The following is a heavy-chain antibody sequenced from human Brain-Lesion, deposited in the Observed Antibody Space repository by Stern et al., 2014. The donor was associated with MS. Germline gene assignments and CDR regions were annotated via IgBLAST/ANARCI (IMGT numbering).Heavy chain of an antibody. CDR3: ARDWSGTSIHLAPAYGGHIRFDP. D-gene: IGHD5-18*01. J-gene: IGHJ5*02. Sequence: QVQLVESGPGLVKPSQTLSLTCTVSGDSITSGGYYWSWIRQHPGRGLEWIGYIYYSGANFYNPALKSRVTISLDTSQNQFSLRLSSVTAADTAIYYCARDWSGTSIHLAPAYGGHIRFDPWGQGILVTVSS. CDR1: GDSITSGGYY. V-gene: IGHV4-31*03. CDR2: IYYSGAN.